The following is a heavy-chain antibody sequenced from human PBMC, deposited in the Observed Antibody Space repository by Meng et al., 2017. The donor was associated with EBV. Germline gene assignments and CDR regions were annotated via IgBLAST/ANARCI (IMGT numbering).Heavy chain of an antibody. V-gene: IGHV1-3*01. CDR2: INAGNGNT. Sequence: QVPLVQFGAEVEKPGASGKVSCKASGYTFTSYAMHWVRQAPGQRLEWMGWINAGNGNTKYSQKFQGRVTITRDTSASTAYMELSSLRSEDTAVYYCARSGATIFGVVIPTYYFDYWGQGTLVTVSS. J-gene: IGHJ4*02. D-gene: IGHD3-3*01. CDR1: GYTFTSYA. CDR3: ARSGATIFGVVIPTYYFDY.